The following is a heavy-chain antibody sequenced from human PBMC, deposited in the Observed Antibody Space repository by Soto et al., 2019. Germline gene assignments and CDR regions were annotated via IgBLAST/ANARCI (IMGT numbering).Heavy chain of an antibody. CDR1: GFIFTSCS. J-gene: IGHJ1*01. V-gene: IGHV3-21*01. CDR2: ISSGSDSI. Sequence: GGSLRLSCAASGFIFTSCSMVWVRLAPGKGLEWVASISSGSDSIFYADSVKGRFTVSRDNAKNSLFLQMNNLRAEDTAVYFCARDRSADRFVQYFQHWGQGTQVTVSS. CDR3: ARDRSADRFVQYFQH. D-gene: IGHD6-19*01.